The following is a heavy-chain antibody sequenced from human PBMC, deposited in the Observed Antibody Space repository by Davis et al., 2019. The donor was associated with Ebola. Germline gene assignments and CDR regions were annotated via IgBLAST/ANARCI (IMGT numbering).Heavy chain of an antibody. D-gene: IGHD6-13*01. CDR2: ISSDSDYI. CDR1: GFTFSTYS. Sequence: GGSLRLSCAASGFTFSTYSMSWVRQAPGKGLEWVSSISSDSDYIYYADSAKGRFTISRDNSKNTLSLLMNSLRPEDTAVYYCAEQQLLDWGQGTLVTVSS. V-gene: IGHV3-21*01. J-gene: IGHJ4*02. CDR3: AEQQLLD.